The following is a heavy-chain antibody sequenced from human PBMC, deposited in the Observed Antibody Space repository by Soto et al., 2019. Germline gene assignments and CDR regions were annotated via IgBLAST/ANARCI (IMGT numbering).Heavy chain of an antibody. CDR1: GYSFTSYW. J-gene: IGHJ5*02. CDR2: IYPGDSDT. CDR3: ARLPVLWLGELKGPSTWFDQ. Sequence: GESLKISCKGSGYSFTSYWIGWVRQMPGKGLAWMGIIYPGDSDTSYSPSFQGQVTISADTSISTAYLQWSSLKASDTAMYYCARLPVLWLGELKGPSTWFDQCGQGTLVTVSP. D-gene: IGHD3-10*01. V-gene: IGHV5-51*01.